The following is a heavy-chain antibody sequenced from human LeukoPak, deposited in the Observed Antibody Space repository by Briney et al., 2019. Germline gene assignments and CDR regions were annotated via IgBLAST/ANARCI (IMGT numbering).Heavy chain of an antibody. V-gene: IGHV3-23*01. CDR3: ARLSELELLTVGAFDI. CDR2: ISGSGGST. D-gene: IGHD1-7*01. Sequence: GGSLRLSCAASGFTFSSYAMSWVRQAPGKGLEWVSAISGSGGSTYYADSVKGRFTISRDNAKNTLYLQMNSLRAGDTAVYYCARLSELELLTVGAFDIWGQGTMVTVSS. CDR1: GFTFSSYA. J-gene: IGHJ3*02.